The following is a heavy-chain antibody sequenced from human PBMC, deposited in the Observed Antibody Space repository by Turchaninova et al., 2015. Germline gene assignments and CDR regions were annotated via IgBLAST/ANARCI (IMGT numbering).Heavy chain of an antibody. CDR3: ARDLTGAWFDF. Sequence: QVQLQESGPGLVKPSETLSLPRPASGGSIRSHYWSWIRQPPGKGPEWIGYIYYSGNTNYNPSLRSRVTISVDRSKNQFSLQLRSVTAADTAVYYCARDLTGAWFDFWGQGTLVTVSS. CDR1: GGSIRSHY. D-gene: IGHD7-27*01. J-gene: IGHJ4*02. V-gene: IGHV4-59*11. CDR2: IYYSGNT.